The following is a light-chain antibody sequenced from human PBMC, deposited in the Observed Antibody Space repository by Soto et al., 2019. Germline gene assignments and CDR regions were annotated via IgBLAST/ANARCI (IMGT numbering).Light chain of an antibody. V-gene: IGKV1-27*01. CDR3: QKYNSAPRT. J-gene: IGKJ1*01. CDR2: AAY. Sequence: DIQMTQSPSSLSASVGDRVTITCRASQGISNYLAWYQQKPGKVPKLLIYAAYTLQSGVPSRFIGSGSGTDFTLTICSLQPEDVATYYCQKYNSAPRTFVQGTKVEMK. CDR1: QGISNY.